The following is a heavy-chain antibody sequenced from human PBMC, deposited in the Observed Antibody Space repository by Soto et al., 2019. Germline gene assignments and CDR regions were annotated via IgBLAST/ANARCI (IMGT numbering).Heavy chain of an antibody. CDR1: GFNFRGYS. CDR2: VINSGGTT. CDR3: ARAPVPYYYGSGSYSGLYYFDY. V-gene: IGHV3-48*01. Sequence: GGSLRLSCAAAGFNFRGYSMNWVRQKPGKGLEWVSSVINSGGTTSYADSVTGRFTISRHNSKNSLYLQMNSLRAEDTAVYYCARAPVPYYYGSGSYSGLYYFDYWGQGTLVTVSS. J-gene: IGHJ4*02. D-gene: IGHD3-10*01.